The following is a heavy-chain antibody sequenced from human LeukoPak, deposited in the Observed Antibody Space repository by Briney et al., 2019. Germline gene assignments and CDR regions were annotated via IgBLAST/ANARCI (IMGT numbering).Heavy chain of an antibody. J-gene: IGHJ4*02. CDR2: INPNSGGT. D-gene: IGHD6-19*01. Sequence: ASVKVSCKASGYTFTGYYMHWVRQAPGQGLGWMGWINPNSGGTNYAQKFQGRVTMTRDTSISTAYMELRSLRSDDTAVYYCAREAGPAGSDFDYWGQGTLVTVSS. CDR3: AREAGPAGSDFDY. CDR1: GYTFTGYY. V-gene: IGHV1-2*02.